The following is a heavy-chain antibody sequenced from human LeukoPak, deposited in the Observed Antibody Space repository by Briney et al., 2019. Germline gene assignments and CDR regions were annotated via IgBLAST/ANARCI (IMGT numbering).Heavy chain of an antibody. CDR3: ARGIRGSSWPNFDY. CDR2: IFSGGST. D-gene: IGHD6-13*01. J-gene: IGHJ4*02. V-gene: IGHV3-53*01. Sequence: PRGSLRLSRAASGFTVSSNYMSWVRQAPGEGLGWVSVIFSGGSTYYADSVQGRFTISRDNSKNPLYLQMNSLRAEDTAVYYCARGIRGSSWPNFDYWVQGRLVTVCS. CDR1: GFTVSSNY.